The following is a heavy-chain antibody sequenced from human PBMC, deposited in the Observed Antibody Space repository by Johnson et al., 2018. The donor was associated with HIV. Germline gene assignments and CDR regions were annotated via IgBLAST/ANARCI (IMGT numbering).Heavy chain of an antibody. V-gene: IGHV3-64*01. CDR2: ISSNGGST. CDR1: GFTFSSYA. Sequence: MLLVESGGGLVQPGGSLRLSCAASGFTFSSYAMHWVRQAPGKGLEYVSAISSNGGSTYYANSVKGRFTISRDNSKNTLYLQMGSLRAEDMAVYYCAKDWSDQDVFDIWGQGTMVTVSS. J-gene: IGHJ3*02. CDR3: AKDWSDQDVFDI.